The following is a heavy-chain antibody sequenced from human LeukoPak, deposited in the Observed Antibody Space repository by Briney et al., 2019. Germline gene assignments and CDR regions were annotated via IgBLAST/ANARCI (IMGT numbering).Heavy chain of an antibody. CDR3: AKDRGLGFGELDY. CDR1: GFTFSSYR. Sequence: GGSLRLSCAASGFTFSSYRMHWVRQAPDKGLEWVSSISSSSSYIYYADSVKGRFTISRDNAKNSLYLQMNSLRAEDTAVYYCAKDRGLGFGELDYWGQGTLVTVSS. V-gene: IGHV3-21*01. J-gene: IGHJ4*02. D-gene: IGHD3-10*01. CDR2: ISSSSSYI.